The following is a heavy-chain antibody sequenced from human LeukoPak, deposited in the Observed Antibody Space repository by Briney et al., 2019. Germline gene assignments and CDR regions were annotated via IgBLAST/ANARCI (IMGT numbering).Heavy chain of an antibody. J-gene: IGHJ4*02. D-gene: IGHD6-19*01. CDR1: GYTFTGYY. CDR2: INPNSGGT. Sequence: ASLKVSCKASGYTFTGYYMHWVRQAPGQGLEWMGWINPNSGGTNYAQKFQGRVTMTRDTSISTAYMELSRLRSVDTAVYYCARVYKVADYYSDYWGQGTLVTVSS. V-gene: IGHV1-2*02. CDR3: ARVYKVADYYSDY.